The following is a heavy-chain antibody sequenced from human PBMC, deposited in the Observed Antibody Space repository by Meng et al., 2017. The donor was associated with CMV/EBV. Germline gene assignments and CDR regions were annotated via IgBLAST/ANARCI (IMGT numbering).Heavy chain of an antibody. V-gene: IGHV4-34*01. CDR2: INHSGST. Sequence: SETLSLTCAVYGGSFSGYYWSWIRQPPGKGLEWIGEINHSGSTNYNPSLKSRVTISVDTSKNQFSLKLSSVTAADTAVYYCAKRSMILAVVDYWGQGTLVTVSS. CDR1: GGSFSGYY. J-gene: IGHJ4*02. CDR3: AKRSMILAVVDY. D-gene: IGHD3-22*01.